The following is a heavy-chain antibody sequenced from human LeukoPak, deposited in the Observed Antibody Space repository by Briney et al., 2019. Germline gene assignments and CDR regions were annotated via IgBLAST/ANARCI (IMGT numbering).Heavy chain of an antibody. CDR2: ISYDGSNK. CDR3: AKERASRRGNLHFDY. J-gene: IGHJ4*02. V-gene: IGHV3-30*18. D-gene: IGHD4-23*01. CDR1: GFTFSSYG. Sequence: GRSLRLSCAASGFTFSSYGMHWVRQAPGKGLEWVAVISYDGSNKYYANSVKGRFTISRDNSKNTLYLQMNSLRAEDTAVYYCAKERASRRGNLHFDYWGQGTLVTVSS.